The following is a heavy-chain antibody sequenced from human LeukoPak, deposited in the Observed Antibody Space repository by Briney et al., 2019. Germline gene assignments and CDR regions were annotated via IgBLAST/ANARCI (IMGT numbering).Heavy chain of an antibody. V-gene: IGHV3-23*01. J-gene: IGHJ4*02. CDR2: ISGSGGST. Sequence: GGSLRLSCAASGFAFSSYAMSWVRQAPGKGLEWVSAISGSGGSTYYADSVKGRFTISRDNSKNTLYLQMNSLRAEDTAVYYCAKDLDYYDSSGYYSYWGQGTLDTVSS. CDR1: GFAFSSYA. D-gene: IGHD3-22*01. CDR3: AKDLDYYDSSGYYSY.